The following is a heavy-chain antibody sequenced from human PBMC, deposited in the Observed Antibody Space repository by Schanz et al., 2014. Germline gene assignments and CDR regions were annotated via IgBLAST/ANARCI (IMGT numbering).Heavy chain of an antibody. Sequence: EVQLVTSGGDLVQPGGSLRLSCAASGFTFNTSWFHWVRQPPGKGLLWVSRVSRDGSETTYVDSVRGRFTISRDTAKNTVFLQMNSLRAEDTALYFCATDYSGGGCHIWGQGTMVTVSS. CDR2: VSRDGSET. J-gene: IGHJ3*02. V-gene: IGHV3-74*01. CDR1: GFTFNTSW. D-gene: IGHD6-19*01. CDR3: ATDYSGGGCHI.